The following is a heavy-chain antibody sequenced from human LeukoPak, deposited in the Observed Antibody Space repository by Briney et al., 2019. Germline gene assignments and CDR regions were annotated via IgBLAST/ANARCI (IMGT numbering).Heavy chain of an antibody. CDR1: GGSVSSYY. J-gene: IGHJ5*02. D-gene: IGHD6-19*01. Sequence: SETLSLTCTVSGGSVSSYYWSWIRQPPGKGLEWIAYIYYSGSTNYNPSLESRVTISVDTSKNQFSLKLNSVTAADTAVYYCARAGYTSGLNWFGPWGQGTLVTVS. CDR2: IYYSGST. CDR3: ARAGYTSGLNWFGP. V-gene: IGHV4-59*02.